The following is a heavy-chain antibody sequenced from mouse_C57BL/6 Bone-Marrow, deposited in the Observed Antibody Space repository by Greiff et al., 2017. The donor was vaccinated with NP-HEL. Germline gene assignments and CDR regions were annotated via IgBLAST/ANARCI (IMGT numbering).Heavy chain of an antibody. V-gene: IGHV5-4*01. CDR1: GFTFSSYA. D-gene: IGHD2-1*01. CDR2: ISDGGSYT. J-gene: IGHJ1*03. CDR3: ARDLLWLWYFDV. Sequence: EVQLVESGGGLVKPGGSLKLSCAASGFTFSSYAMSWVRQTPEKRLEWVATISDGGSYTYYPDNVKGRFTISRDNAKNNLYLQMSHLKSEDTAMYYCARDLLWLWYFDVWGTGTPLTVSS.